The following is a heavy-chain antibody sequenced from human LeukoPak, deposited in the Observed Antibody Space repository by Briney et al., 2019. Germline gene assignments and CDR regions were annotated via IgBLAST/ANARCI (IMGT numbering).Heavy chain of an antibody. D-gene: IGHD3-22*01. CDR1: GYTFSDHY. CDR2: INPNSGGT. J-gene: IGHJ4*02. Sequence: ASVKVSCKASGYTFSDHYMHWLRQAPGQGLGWMGWINPNSGGTNYAQKFQGRVTMTRDTSISTAYMELSRQRSDDTAVYYCARDWDSSGYQGYWGQGTLVTVSS. V-gene: IGHV1-2*02. CDR3: ARDWDSSGYQGY.